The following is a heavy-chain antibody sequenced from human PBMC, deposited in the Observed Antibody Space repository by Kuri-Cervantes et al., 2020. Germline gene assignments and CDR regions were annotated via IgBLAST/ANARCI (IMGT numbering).Heavy chain of an antibody. CDR2: IKQDGSEK. J-gene: IGHJ4*02. V-gene: IGHV3-7*03. Sequence: LTCAASGFTFSSYAMSWVRQAPGKGLEWVANIKQDGSEKYYVDSVKGRFTISRDNAKNSLYLQMNSLRAEDTAVYYCAKAFNYYGSGSCFDYWGQGTLVTVSS. CDR1: GFTFSSYA. CDR3: AKAFNYYGSGSCFDY. D-gene: IGHD3-10*01.